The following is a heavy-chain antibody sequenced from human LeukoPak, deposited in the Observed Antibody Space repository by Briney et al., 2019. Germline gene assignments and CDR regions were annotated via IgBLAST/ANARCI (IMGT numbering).Heavy chain of an antibody. V-gene: IGHV1-8*01. Sequence: RASVKVSCKASGYTFTSYDINWVRQATGQGLEWMGWMNPNSGNTGYARKFQGRVTMTRNTSISTAYMELSSLRSGDTAVYYCARGLRFFLYYYYYYMDVWGKGTTVTISS. D-gene: IGHD3-3*01. J-gene: IGHJ6*03. CDR1: GYTFTSYD. CDR3: ARGLRFFLYYYYYYMDV. CDR2: MNPNSGNT.